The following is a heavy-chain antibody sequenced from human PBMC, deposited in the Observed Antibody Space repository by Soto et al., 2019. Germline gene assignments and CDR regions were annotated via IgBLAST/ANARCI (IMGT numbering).Heavy chain of an antibody. CDR3: SSGYYDRIAFYFDS. V-gene: IGHV3-21*01. CDR1: GFTFSTYT. Sequence: EAQLVESGGGLVKPGGSLRLACAASGFTFSTYTLNWVRQAPGKGLEWVSSISTSGDSTYYEDSLRGRFTISRDNARASLYLQMDSLRVEDPAMYYCSSGYYDRIAFYFDSWGQGTLVTVSS. D-gene: IGHD3-22*01. CDR2: ISTSGDST. J-gene: IGHJ4*02.